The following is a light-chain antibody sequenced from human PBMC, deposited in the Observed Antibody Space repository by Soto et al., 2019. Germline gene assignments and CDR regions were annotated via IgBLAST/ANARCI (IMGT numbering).Light chain of an antibody. V-gene: IGLV1-44*01. CDR2: SNN. CDR3: AAWDDSLKGVV. J-gene: IGLJ2*01. CDR1: SSNIGSNT. Sequence: QSVLTQPPSASGTPGQRVTISCSGSSSNIGSNTVNWYQHLPGTAPKILIYSNNQRPSGVPDRFSSSKSGTSASLAISGLQSEDEADYYCAAWDDSLKGVVFGGGTKLTVL.